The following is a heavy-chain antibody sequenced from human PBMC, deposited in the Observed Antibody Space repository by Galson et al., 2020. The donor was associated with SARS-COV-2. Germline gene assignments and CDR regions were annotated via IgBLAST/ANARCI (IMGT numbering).Heavy chain of an antibody. Sequence: RAGGSLRLCCAASGFTFSDYYMSWLRQSPGGGLEWSSYISGRATTISYADSVQGRFTISRDNAKNSLFLQMSNLRADDTTVYYCARGARLAAPLPDAFDIWGQGAKVTVSS. CDR2: ISGRATTI. CDR3: ARGARLAAPLPDAFDI. CDR1: GFTFSDYY. J-gene: IGHJ3*02. V-gene: IGHV3-11*01. D-gene: IGHD2-15*01.